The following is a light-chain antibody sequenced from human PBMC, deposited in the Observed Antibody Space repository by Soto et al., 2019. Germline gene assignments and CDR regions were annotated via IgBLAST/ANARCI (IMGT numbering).Light chain of an antibody. CDR1: QSVSSY. CDR3: QQRSNWPLT. Sequence: EIVLTQSPATLSLSPGERATLSCRASQSVSSYLAWYQQKPGQAPRLLIYDASNRATGIPARFSGSGSGTDFTLTISSLEPEDSAVYYCQQRSNWPLTFGGGPRWRSN. CDR2: DAS. J-gene: IGKJ4*01. V-gene: IGKV3-11*01.